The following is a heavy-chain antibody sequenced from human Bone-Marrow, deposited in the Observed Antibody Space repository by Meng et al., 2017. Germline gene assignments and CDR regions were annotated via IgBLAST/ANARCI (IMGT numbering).Heavy chain of an antibody. CDR1: GFTFSDYY. CDR2: IRSSGDTK. D-gene: IGHD3-3*01. J-gene: IGHJ5*02. Sequence: GESLKISCAASGFTFSDYYMTWIRQAPGKGLEWVSYIRSSGDTKFYADSVKGRFTISRDNAKNSLYLQMNSLRGEDTAVYYCARAEASGGPVNWFDPWGQGNLV. CDR3: ARAEASGGPVNWFDP. V-gene: IGHV3-11*01.